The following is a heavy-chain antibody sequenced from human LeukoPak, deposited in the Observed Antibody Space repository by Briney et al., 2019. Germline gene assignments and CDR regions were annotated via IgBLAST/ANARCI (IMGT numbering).Heavy chain of an antibody. CDR2: IYYSGST. J-gene: IGHJ6*02. CDR3: ARQDPGGSYPYYYYYYGMDV. CDR1: GGSFSGYY. D-gene: IGHD1-26*01. Sequence: SETLSLTCAVYGGSFSGYYWSWIRQPPGKGLEWIGYIYYSGSTNYNPSLKSRVTISVDTSKNQFSLKLSSVTAADTAVYYCARQDPGGSYPYYYYYYGMDVWGQGTTVTVSS. V-gene: IGHV4-59*01.